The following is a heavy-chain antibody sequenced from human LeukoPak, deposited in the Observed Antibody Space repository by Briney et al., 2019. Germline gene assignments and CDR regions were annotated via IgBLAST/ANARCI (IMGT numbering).Heavy chain of an antibody. CDR1: GFTFSNYG. V-gene: IGHV3-7*02. D-gene: IGHD6-13*01. J-gene: IGHJ4*02. CDR2: IKQDGSEK. CDR3: ARVSHPQQPLDY. Sequence: PGGSLRLSCAASGFTFSNYGMTWVRQAPGKGLEWVANIKQDGSEKYYVDSVKGRFTISRDNAKNSLYLQMNSLRAEDTAVYYCARVSHPQQPLDYWGQGTLVTVSS.